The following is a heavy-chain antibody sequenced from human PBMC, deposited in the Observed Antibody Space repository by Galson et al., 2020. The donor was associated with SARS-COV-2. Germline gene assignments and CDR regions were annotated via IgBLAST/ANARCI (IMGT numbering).Heavy chain of an antibody. Sequence: SLKISCAASTFTFEHYAMHWVRQAPGKGLEWVSGINWNSGSIGYADSVKGRFTISRDNANNSLYLQMNSLSAEDTALYYCVKDIGDYYDTSGYYGAFDLWGQGTLVTVS. V-gene: IGHV3-9*01. CDR1: TFTFEHYA. CDR2: INWNSGSI. CDR3: VKDIGDYYDTSGYYGAFDL. J-gene: IGHJ3*01. D-gene: IGHD3-22*01.